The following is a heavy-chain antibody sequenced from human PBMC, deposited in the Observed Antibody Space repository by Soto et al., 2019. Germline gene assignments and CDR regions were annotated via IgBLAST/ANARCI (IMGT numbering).Heavy chain of an antibody. V-gene: IGHV3-30*14. J-gene: IGHJ6*02. CDR1: GFPFSSYT. Sequence: HPGGSLRLSCTASGFPFSSYTMHWVRQAPGKGLEWVAVISYDGSNKYYADSVKGRFTISRDNSKNTLYLQMNSLRAEDTAVYYCARGVSSSWYVPARLNYYYGMDVWGQGTTVTVSS. CDR2: ISYDGSNK. D-gene: IGHD6-13*01. CDR3: ARGVSSSWYVPARLNYYYGMDV.